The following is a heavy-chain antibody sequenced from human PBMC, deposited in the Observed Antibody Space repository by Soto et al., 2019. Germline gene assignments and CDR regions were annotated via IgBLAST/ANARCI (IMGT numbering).Heavy chain of an antibody. D-gene: IGHD3-16*01. CDR2: INHSGST. CDR3: ARSPTTPLMITFGGANRFDY. CDR1: GGSFSGYY. Sequence: SETLSLTCAVYGGSFSGYYWSWIRQPPGKGLEWIGEINHSGSTNYNPSLKSRVTISVDTSKNQFSLKLSSVTAADTAVYYCARSPTTPLMITFGGANRFDYWGQGTLVTVSS. V-gene: IGHV4-34*01. J-gene: IGHJ4*02.